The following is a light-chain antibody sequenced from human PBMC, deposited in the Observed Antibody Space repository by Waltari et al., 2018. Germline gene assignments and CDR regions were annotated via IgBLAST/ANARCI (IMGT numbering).Light chain of an antibody. CDR1: HGIRND. CDR2: AAS. V-gene: IGKV1-6*02. Sequence: AIQMTQSPSSLSASVGDRVTIACRASHGIRNDVGWYQQKPGKAPKLLIPAASNLQSGVPSRFSGSGSGSDFTLTISSLQPEDFATYYCLQDYNYPRTFGQGTKVEIK. CDR3: LQDYNYPRT. J-gene: IGKJ1*01.